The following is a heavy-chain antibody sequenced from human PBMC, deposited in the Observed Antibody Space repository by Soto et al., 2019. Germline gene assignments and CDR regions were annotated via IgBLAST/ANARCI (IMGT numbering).Heavy chain of an antibody. CDR1: GGTFGSDA. D-gene: IGHD3-22*01. CDR3: ARDRRDSGYYTNWLDP. J-gene: IGHJ5*02. CDR2: IIPIFGTT. V-gene: IGHV1-69*06. Sequence: QVHLMQSGAEVKKPGSSVKVSCKASGGTFGSDAITWVRQAPGQGLEWVGRIIPIFGTTNYAQNLQGRVTISADKSTLTSYMELHSLTSDDTALYYCARDRRDSGYYTNWLDPWGQGTQVTVSS.